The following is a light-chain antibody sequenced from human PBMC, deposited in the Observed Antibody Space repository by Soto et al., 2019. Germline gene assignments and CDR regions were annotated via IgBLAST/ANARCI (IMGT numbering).Light chain of an antibody. V-gene: IGLV1-44*01. Sequence: QSVLTQPPSASGTPGQRVTISCSGSSSNIGSYTVNWYQQLPGTAPKLLIYSNNQRPSGVPDRSSGSKSGTSASLAISGLHSEHYSDYNCSASDVILNAVVFCRGTHLTVL. CDR2: SNN. CDR1: SSNIGSYT. CDR3: SASDVILNAVV. J-gene: IGLJ2*01.